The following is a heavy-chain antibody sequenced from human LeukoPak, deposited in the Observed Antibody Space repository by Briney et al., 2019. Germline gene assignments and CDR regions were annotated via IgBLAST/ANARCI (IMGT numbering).Heavy chain of an antibody. V-gene: IGHV3-21*01. CDR3: TRAKARWYSSGPDYDAFDI. CDR2: ISSTSSYI. Sequence: GGSLRLSCAASGFTLSSYSMNWVRQTPGKGLEWVSSISSTSSYIYYADSVKGRFTIYRDNTKNSLYLQMNSQRAEDTAVYYCTRAKARWYSSGPDYDAFDIWGQGTMVTVSS. J-gene: IGHJ3*02. CDR1: GFTLSSYS. D-gene: IGHD6-25*01.